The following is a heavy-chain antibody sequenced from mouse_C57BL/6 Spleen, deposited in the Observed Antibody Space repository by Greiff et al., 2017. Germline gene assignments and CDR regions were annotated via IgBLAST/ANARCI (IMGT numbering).Heavy chain of an antibody. CDR3: ARDYGSSPLAY. CDR2: IDPSDSYT. J-gene: IGHJ3*01. V-gene: IGHV1-69*01. Sequence: QVQLQQPGAELVMPGASVKLSCKASGYTFTSYWMHWVKQRPGQGLEWIGEIDPSDSYTNYNQKFKGKSTLTVDKSSSTAYRQLSSLTSEDSAVYYCARDYGSSPLAYWGQGTLVTVSA. D-gene: IGHD1-1*01. CDR1: GYTFTSYW.